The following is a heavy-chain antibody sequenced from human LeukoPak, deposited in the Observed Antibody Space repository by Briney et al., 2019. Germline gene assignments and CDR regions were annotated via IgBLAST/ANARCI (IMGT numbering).Heavy chain of an antibody. V-gene: IGHV3-48*01. CDR1: GFTFSSYS. J-gene: IGHJ4*02. Sequence: PGGSLRLSCAASGFTFSSYSMNWVRQAPGKGLEWVSYISSSSSTIYYADSVKGRVTISRDNAKNSLYLQMNSLRAEDTAVYYCAKVSYDSSGYYEYWGQGTLVTVSS. CDR3: AKVSYDSSGYYEY. CDR2: ISSSSSTI. D-gene: IGHD3-22*01.